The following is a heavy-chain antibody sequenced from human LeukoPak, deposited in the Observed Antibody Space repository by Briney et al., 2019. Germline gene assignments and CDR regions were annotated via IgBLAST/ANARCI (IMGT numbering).Heavy chain of an antibody. CDR3: AKDRVGAILLFDY. Sequence: GGSLRLSCAASGFTFSSYGMSWVRQAPGKGLEWVSAISGSGGSTYYADSVKGRFTISRDNSKNTLYLQMNSLRAEDTAVYYYAKDRVGAILLFDYWGQGTLVTVSS. CDR1: GFTFSSYG. CDR2: ISGSGGST. V-gene: IGHV3-23*01. D-gene: IGHD1-26*01. J-gene: IGHJ4*02.